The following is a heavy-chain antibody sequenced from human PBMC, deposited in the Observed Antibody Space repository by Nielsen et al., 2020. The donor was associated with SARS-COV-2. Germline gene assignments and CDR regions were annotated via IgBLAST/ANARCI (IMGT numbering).Heavy chain of an antibody. D-gene: IGHD6-25*01. V-gene: IGHV3-23*01. CDR2: ISRSGGTP. CDR3: ARDQDGGAATSNWYFDL. CDR1: GFTFNTYD. J-gene: IGHJ2*01. Sequence: GESLKISCVASGFTFNTYDMAWVRQAPGKGLEWVADISRSGGTPKYADSVKGRFTISRDNAENSLYLQMNSLRDEDTAVYYCARDQDGGAATSNWYFDLWGRGTLVIVSS.